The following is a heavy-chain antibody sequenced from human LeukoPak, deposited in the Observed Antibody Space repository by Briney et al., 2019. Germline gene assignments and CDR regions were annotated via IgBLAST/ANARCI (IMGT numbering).Heavy chain of an antibody. V-gene: IGHV3-30-3*01. CDR3: AREGTPTTLYSGWYPHY. J-gene: IGHJ4*02. D-gene: IGHD6-19*01. CDR1: GFTVSSNY. Sequence: GGSLRLSCAASGFTVSSNYMSWVRQAPGEGLEWVAVISYDGSNKYYADSVKGRFTISRDNSKNTLYLQMNSLRAEDTAVYYCAREGTPTTLYSGWYPHYWGQGTLVTVSS. CDR2: ISYDGSNK.